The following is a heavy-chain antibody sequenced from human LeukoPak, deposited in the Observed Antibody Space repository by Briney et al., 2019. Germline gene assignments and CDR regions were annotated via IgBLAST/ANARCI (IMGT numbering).Heavy chain of an antibody. D-gene: IGHD3-10*01. Sequence: PGGSLRLSCAASGFTFSNYWMSWVRQAPGKGLEWVANIKEDGSEKYYVDSVKGRFTISRDNAKNSLYLQTNSLRAEDTALYYCAKDIYGSGSYSFDYWGQGTLVTVSS. CDR3: AKDIYGSGSYSFDY. CDR2: IKEDGSEK. CDR1: GFTFSNYW. V-gene: IGHV3-7*03. J-gene: IGHJ4*02.